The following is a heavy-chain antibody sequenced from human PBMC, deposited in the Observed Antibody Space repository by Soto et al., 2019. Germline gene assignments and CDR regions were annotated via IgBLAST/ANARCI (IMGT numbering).Heavy chain of an antibody. CDR3: AKDHDYSNYGGADWFDP. D-gene: IGHD4-4*01. CDR2: ISGSGGST. CDR1: GFTFSSYA. J-gene: IGHJ5*02. V-gene: IGHV3-23*01. Sequence: GGSLRLSCAASGFTFSSYAMSWVRQAPGKGLEWVSAISGSGGSTYYADSVKGRFTISRDNSKNTLYLQMNSLRAEDTAVYYCAKDHDYSNYGGADWFDPWGQGTLVTVSS.